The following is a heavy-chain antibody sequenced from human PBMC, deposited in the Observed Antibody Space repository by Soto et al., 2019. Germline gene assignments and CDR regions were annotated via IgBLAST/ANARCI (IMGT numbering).Heavy chain of an antibody. Sequence: SLTCTVSGGSVTSGSYYWSWIRQPPGKGLELIGYIYYSGSTIYNPSLKSRLTISVDTSKNQFSLRLTSATAADTAVYYCARLDTRRFFEYWGLGSLVIGSS. V-gene: IGHV4-61*01. CDR1: GGSVTSGSYY. CDR2: IYYSGST. CDR3: ARLDTRRFFEY. J-gene: IGHJ4*02.